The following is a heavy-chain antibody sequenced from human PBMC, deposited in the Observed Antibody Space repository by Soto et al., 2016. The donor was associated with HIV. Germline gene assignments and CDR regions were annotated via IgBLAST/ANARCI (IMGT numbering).Heavy chain of an antibody. CDR2: FYYSGNT. Sequence: QMQVQESGPGLVKASETLSLTCNVSGGFISGSYHYWGWIRQPPGKGLEWIGSFYYSGNTYYNPSLKRRVNIAVDTSKNQFSLRLNSLTAADTAVYYCARRGSGYNSDWYFDLWGPGLPWSTVSS. CDR3: ARRGSGYNSDWYFDL. CDR1: GGFISGSYHY. V-gene: IGHV4-39*01. J-gene: IGHJ2*01. D-gene: IGHD5-12*01.